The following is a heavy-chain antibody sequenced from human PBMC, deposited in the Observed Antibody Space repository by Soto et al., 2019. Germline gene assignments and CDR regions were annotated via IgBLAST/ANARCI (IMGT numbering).Heavy chain of an antibody. CDR1: GISLSNDRTG. CDR2: IFSNDEK. V-gene: IGHV2-26*01. J-gene: IGHJ4*02. CDR3: ARILRNNHHPPDY. Sequence: QVTLKESGPVLVKPTETLTLTCTVSGISLSNDRTGVSWIRQPPGKALEWLAHIFSNDEKSHSTSLKSRLTICKDTSKSQVVLTMTNVDPVDTATYYCARILRNNHHPPDYWGQGTLVTVSS.